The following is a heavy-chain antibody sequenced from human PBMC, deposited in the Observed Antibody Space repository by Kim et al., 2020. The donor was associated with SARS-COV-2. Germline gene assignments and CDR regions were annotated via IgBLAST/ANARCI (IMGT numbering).Heavy chain of an antibody. Sequence: SETLSLTCTVSGGSISSSSYYWGWIRQPPGKVLEWIGSIYYSGSTYYNPSLKSRVTISVDTSKNQFSLKLSSVTAADTAVYYCARHGFEGTMVRGAYYYGRDVWGQGTTVTVSS. CDR1: GGSISSSSYY. D-gene: IGHD3-10*01. J-gene: IGHJ6*02. CDR3: ARHGFEGTMVRGAYYYGRDV. V-gene: IGHV4-39*01. CDR2: IYYSGST.